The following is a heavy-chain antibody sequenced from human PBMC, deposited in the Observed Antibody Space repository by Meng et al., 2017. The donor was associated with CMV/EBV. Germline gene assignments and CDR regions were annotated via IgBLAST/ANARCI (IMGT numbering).Heavy chain of an antibody. D-gene: IGHD3-10*01. J-gene: IGHJ5*02. CDR3: ARDSRGHGGEFDP. CDR2: IYYSGST. V-gene: IGHV4-59*01. CDR1: GGSISSYY. Sequence: SETLSLTCTVSGGSISSYYWSWIRQAPGKGLEWIGYIYYSGSTNYNPSLKSRVTISVDTSKNQFSLKLSSVTAADTAVYYCARDSRGHGGEFDPWGQGTLVTVSS.